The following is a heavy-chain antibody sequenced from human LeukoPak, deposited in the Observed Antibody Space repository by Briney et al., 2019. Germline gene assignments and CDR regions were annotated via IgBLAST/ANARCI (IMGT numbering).Heavy chain of an antibody. CDR3: AKERCTSTSCPFDY. CDR2: ISYRGST. CDR1: GYSISSGRHY. D-gene: IGHD2-2*01. Sequence: SETLSLTCTVAGYSISSGRHYLSWIRQHPVQGLEWIGYISYRGSTSYNPSLKSRVTTSLDTSKNQFSLRLNSVTAADTAVYYCAKERCTSTSCPFDYWGQGILVTVSS. J-gene: IGHJ4*02. V-gene: IGHV4-31*03.